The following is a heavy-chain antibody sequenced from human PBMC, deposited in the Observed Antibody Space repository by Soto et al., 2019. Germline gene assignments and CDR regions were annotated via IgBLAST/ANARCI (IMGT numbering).Heavy chain of an antibody. CDR1: GFTFSSYA. CDR2: ISYDGSNK. D-gene: IGHD1-1*01. Sequence: QVQLVESGGGVVQPGRSLRLSCAASGFTFSSYAMHWVRQAPGKGLEWVAVISYDGSNKYYVDSVKGRFTISRDNSKNTLYLQMNSLRAEDTAVYYCAREWPETTYYYYGMDVWGQGTTVTVSS. CDR3: AREWPETTYYYYGMDV. J-gene: IGHJ6*02. V-gene: IGHV3-30-3*01.